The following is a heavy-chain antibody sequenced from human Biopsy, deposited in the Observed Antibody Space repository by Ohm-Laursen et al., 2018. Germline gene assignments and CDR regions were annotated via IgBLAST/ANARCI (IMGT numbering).Heavy chain of an antibody. CDR2: ISNSGNT. CDR1: GDSINSSY. CDR3: ARRGSGGRSFDY. Sequence: TLSLTCTVSGDSINSSYWSWIRPAPGQGLVWIGFISNSGNTNYNPSLKSRVTISADTSKNQFSLKLGSVTVAATAVFYCARRGSGGRSFDYWGQGSLVTVSS. D-gene: IGHD2-15*01. J-gene: IGHJ4*02. V-gene: IGHV4-59*08.